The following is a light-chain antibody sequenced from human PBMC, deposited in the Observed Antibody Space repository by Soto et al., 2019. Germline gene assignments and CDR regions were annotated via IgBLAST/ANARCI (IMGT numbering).Light chain of an antibody. CDR2: GAS. CDR3: QQYNTSPTWT. V-gene: IGKV3-20*01. CDR1: QSVSSSY. Sequence: EIVFTQSPGTLSLSPGERATHSCRASQSVSSSYLAWYQQIPGQAPRLLIYGASSRATGIPDRFSGSGSGTDFTLTISRLEPEDFAVYYCQQYNTSPTWTLGQGTKVDIK. J-gene: IGKJ1*01.